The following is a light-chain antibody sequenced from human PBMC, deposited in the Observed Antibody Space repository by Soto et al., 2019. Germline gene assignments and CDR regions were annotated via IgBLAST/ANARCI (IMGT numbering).Light chain of an antibody. J-gene: IGLJ3*02. CDR1: NSDVGGYDY. V-gene: IGLV2-14*03. CDR2: DVS. Sequence: QSALTQPASVSGSPGQSITISCTGTNSDVGGYDYVSWYQQHPGKAPKLLIYDVSKRPSGVSNRSSGSKSGNTASLTISGLLTEDEADYYCSSFTGRTTWVFGGGTKLTVL. CDR3: SSFTGRTTWV.